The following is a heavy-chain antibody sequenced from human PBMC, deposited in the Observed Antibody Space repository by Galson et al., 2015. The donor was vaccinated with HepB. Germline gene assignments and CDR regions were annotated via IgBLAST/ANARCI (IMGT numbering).Heavy chain of an antibody. CDR2: ISGHAEKI. Sequence: SLRLSCAASGFAFGSHTMIWVRQAPGRGLECVSDISGHAEKIYYAESLKGRFTISRDNSKSTVYLQISGLRVDDTAVYYCVRDSHYDFWQGSLFELWGQGTPVTVAS. J-gene: IGHJ4*02. D-gene: IGHD3-3*01. CDR3: VRDSHYDFWQGSLFEL. V-gene: IGHV3-23*01. CDR1: GFAFGSHT.